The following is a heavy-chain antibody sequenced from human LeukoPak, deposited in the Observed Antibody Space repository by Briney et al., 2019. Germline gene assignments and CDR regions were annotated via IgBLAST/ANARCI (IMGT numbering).Heavy chain of an antibody. V-gene: IGHV4-61*02. Sequence: KSSETLSLTCTVSGGSISSGSYYWSWVRQPAGKGLEWIGRIYTSGSTNYNPSLKSRVTISVDTSKNQFSLKLSSVTAADTAVYYCARGYSGYDHSDDYFDYWGQGTLVTVSS. CDR2: IYTSGST. J-gene: IGHJ4*02. D-gene: IGHD5-12*01. CDR1: GGSISSGSYY. CDR3: ARGYSGYDHSDDYFDY.